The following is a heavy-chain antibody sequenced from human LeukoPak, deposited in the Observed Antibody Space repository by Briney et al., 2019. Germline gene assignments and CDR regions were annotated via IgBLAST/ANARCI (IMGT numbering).Heavy chain of an antibody. CDR2: IYHSGST. V-gene: IGHV4-30-2*01. CDR3: ARDRYSGYGGYFDY. CDR1: GGSISSGGYS. J-gene: IGHJ4*02. Sequence: SETLSLTCAVSGGSISSGGYSWCWIRQPPGKGLEWIGYIYHSGSTYYNPSLKSRVTISVDRSKNQFSLKLSSVTAADTAVYYCARDRYSGYGGYFDYWGQGTLVTVSS. D-gene: IGHD5-12*01.